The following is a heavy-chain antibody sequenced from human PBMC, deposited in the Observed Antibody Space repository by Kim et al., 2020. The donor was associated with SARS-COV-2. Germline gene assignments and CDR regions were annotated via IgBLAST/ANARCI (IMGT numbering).Heavy chain of an antibody. CDR1: GGSFSGYY. V-gene: IGHV4-34*01. CDR2: INHSGST. Sequence: SETLSLTCAVYGGSFSGYYWSWIRQPPGKGLEWIGEINHSGSTNYNPSLKSRVTISVDTSKNQFSLKLSSVTAADTAVYYCARGRGWDRAVRGGYHYYYYGMDVWGQGTTVTVSS. J-gene: IGHJ6*02. CDR3: ARGRGWDRAVRGGYHYYYYGMDV. D-gene: IGHD3-10*01.